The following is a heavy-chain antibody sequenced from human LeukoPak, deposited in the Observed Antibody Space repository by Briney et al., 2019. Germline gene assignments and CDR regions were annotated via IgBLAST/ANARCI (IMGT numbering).Heavy chain of an antibody. CDR2: ISSSSSYT. CDR3: AKSRVGYDY. V-gene: IGHV3-11*03. CDR1: GFTSSDYY. J-gene: IGHJ4*02. D-gene: IGHD5-12*01. Sequence: GGCLRLSCAASGFTSSDYYMSWIRQAPGKGLEWVSYISSSSSYTNYADSVKGRFTISRDNSKNTLYLQMNSLRAEDTAIYYCAKSRVGYDYWGQGTLVTVSS.